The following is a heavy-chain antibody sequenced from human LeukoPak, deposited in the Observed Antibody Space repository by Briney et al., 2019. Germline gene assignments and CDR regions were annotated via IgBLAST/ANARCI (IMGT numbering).Heavy chain of an antibody. CDR1: GFTFSSYA. Sequence: GGSLRLSCAASGFTFSSYAMSWVRQAPGKGLEWVSAISGSGGSTYYADSVKGRFTISRDNSKNTLYLQMNDLRAEDTAVYYCAKVRPTDDYGDYVYFDYWGQGTLVTVSS. J-gene: IGHJ4*02. CDR3: AKVRPTDDYGDYVYFDY. V-gene: IGHV3-23*01. CDR2: ISGSGGST. D-gene: IGHD4-17*01.